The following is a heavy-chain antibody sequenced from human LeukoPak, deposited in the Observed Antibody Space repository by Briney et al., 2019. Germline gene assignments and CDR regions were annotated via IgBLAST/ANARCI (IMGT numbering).Heavy chain of an antibody. V-gene: IGHV3-30*04. CDR1: GFTFSSYA. CDR3: AREGRESYCSSTSCFGDNWFDP. J-gene: IGHJ5*02. CDR2: ISHDGSNK. Sequence: GGSLRLSCAASGFTFSSYAMHWVRQAPGKGLEWVAVISHDGSNKYYADSVKGRFTISRDNSKNTLYLQMNSLRAEDTAVYYCAREGRESYCSSTSCFGDNWFDPWGQGTLVTVSS. D-gene: IGHD2-2*01.